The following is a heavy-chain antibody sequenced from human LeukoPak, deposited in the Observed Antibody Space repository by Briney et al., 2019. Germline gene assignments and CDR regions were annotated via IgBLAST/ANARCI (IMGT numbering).Heavy chain of an antibody. CDR3: ARDGGSSWYDPYYYYYMDV. CDR2: IYTSGST. Sequence: PSETLSLTCTVSGGSISGSYWSWIRQPAGKGLEWIGRIYTSGSTNYNPSLKSRVTISVDTSKNQFSLKLSSVTAADTAVYYCARDGGSSWYDPYYYYYMDVWGKGTTVTVSS. CDR1: GGSISGSY. V-gene: IGHV4-4*07. J-gene: IGHJ6*03. D-gene: IGHD6-13*01.